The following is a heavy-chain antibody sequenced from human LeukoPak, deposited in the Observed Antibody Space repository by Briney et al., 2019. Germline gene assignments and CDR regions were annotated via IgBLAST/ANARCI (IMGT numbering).Heavy chain of an antibody. D-gene: IGHD5-18*01. J-gene: IGHJ6*02. CDR3: ARLRRYIKQATSGMDV. CDR1: GDSVSNDTAA. V-gene: IGHV6-1*01. Sequence: SPTLSLACAISGDSVSNDTAAWSWIRQSPSRGLEWLGRTYYRSKWYYDYAISVKSRMTIDLETSKNRFSLHLNSVTPDDTAVYYCARLRRYIKQATSGMDVWGQGTTVTVSS. CDR2: TYYRSKWYY.